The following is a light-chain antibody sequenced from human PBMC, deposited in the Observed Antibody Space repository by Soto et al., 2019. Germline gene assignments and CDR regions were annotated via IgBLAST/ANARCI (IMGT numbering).Light chain of an antibody. J-gene: IGKJ4*01. CDR1: QSVSSY. CDR2: DAS. CDR3: QQRYKLPST. V-gene: IGKV3-11*01. Sequence: EIVLTQSPVTLSLSPGERATLSCRASQSVSSYLAWYQQKPGQAPRLLIYDASKRDTGIPARFSGSGSGTDFTLTISSLEPEDFAVYYCQQRYKLPSTFGGGTKVEIK.